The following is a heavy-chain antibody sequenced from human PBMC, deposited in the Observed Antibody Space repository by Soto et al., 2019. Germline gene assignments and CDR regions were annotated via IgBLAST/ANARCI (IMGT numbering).Heavy chain of an antibody. CDR2: INHSGST. Sequence: SETLPLTCAVYGGSFSCYYWSWIRQPPGKGLEWIGEINHSGSTNYNPSLKSRVTISVDTSKNQFSLKLSSVTAADTAVYYCARGNYDSSGYYYYGMDVWGQGTTVTVSS. D-gene: IGHD3-22*01. CDR1: GGSFSCYY. V-gene: IGHV4-34*01. CDR3: ARGNYDSSGYYYYGMDV. J-gene: IGHJ6*02.